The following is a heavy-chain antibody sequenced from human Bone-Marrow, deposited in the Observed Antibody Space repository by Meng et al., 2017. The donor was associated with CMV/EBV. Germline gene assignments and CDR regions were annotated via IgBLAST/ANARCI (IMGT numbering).Heavy chain of an antibody. CDR1: GFTFSCYE. CDR3: AREYSSSSDGMDF. Sequence: GESLKISCSASGFTFSCYEMNWVRQAPGKGLEWVSYISSSGSTIFYADSVKGRFTISRDNAKNSLYLQMNSLRAEDTAVYYCAREYSSSSDGMDFWAQGTTVTVSS. V-gene: IGHV3-48*03. J-gene: IGHJ6*02. D-gene: IGHD6-6*01. CDR2: ISSSGSTI.